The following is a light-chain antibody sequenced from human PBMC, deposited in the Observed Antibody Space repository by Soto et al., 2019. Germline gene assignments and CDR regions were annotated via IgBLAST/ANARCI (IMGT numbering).Light chain of an antibody. CDR3: QQRSDWPLT. V-gene: IGKV3-11*01. J-gene: IGKJ4*01. CDR1: QSVSSY. CDR2: EAS. Sequence: EIVLTQSPTTLSLSPGERATLSCRARQSVSSYFAWYQQKPGQAPRLLIYEASTRAAGIPARFSGSGSGTDFTLTISSLEPEDFAVYYCQQRSDWPLTFGGGTKVEIK.